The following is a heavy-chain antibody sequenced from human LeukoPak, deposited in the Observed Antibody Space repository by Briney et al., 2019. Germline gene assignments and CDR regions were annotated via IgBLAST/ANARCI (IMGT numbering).Heavy chain of an antibody. CDR2: ISWNSGSI. J-gene: IGHJ6*02. V-gene: IGHV3-9*01. CDR1: GFTFDDYA. D-gene: IGHD6-6*01. CDR3: AKSRIAARRGYYYGMDV. Sequence: GRSLRLSCAASGFTFDDYAMHWVRQAPGKGLEWASGISWNSGSIGYADSVKGRFTISRDNAKNSLYLQMNSLRAEDTALYYCAKSRIAARRGYYYGMDVWGQGTTVTVSS.